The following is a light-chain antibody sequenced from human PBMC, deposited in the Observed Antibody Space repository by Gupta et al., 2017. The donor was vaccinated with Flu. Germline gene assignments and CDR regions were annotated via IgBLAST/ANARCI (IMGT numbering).Light chain of an antibody. CDR1: SDDVGGYNF. J-gene: IGLJ3*02. CDR2: EVS. CDR3: SSYTGSYTVA. V-gene: IGLV2-14*01. Sequence: QSALTPPASVSGSPGQSISISCTGTSDDVGGYNFVSWFQHHPGKAPKLMIYEVSNRPSGVSNRFSGSKSGNTASLTISGLQAEDEADYYCSSYTGSYTVAFGGGTKLTVL.